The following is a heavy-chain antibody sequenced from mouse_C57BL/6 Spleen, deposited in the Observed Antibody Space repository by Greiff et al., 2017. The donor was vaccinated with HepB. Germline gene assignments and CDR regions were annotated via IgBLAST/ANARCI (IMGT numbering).Heavy chain of an antibody. V-gene: IGHV1-69*01. CDR1: GYTLTSYW. Sequence: QVQLKQPGAELVMPGASVKLSCKASGYTLTSYWMHWVKQRPGQGLEWIGEIDPSDSYTNYNQKFKGKSTLTVDKSSSTAYMQLSSLTSEDSAVYYCARRYDGYYEDYWGQGTTLTVSS. CDR3: ARRYDGYYEDY. CDR2: IDPSDSYT. J-gene: IGHJ2*01. D-gene: IGHD2-3*01.